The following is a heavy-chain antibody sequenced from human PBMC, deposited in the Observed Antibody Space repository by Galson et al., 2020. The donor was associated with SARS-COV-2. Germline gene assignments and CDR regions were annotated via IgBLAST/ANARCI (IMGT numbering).Heavy chain of an antibody. J-gene: IGHJ6*02. CDR1: GFTINTYS. CDR3: ARDKRCMDV. CDR2: ISSASSAM. V-gene: IGHV3-48*04. Sequence: GGSLRLSCVASGFTINTYSMHWFRQPPGKGLEWLSFISSASSAMYYADSVKGRFSITRDNAKNSLYLQMNSLRAEDTAVYYCARDKRCMDVWGQGTTVTVSS.